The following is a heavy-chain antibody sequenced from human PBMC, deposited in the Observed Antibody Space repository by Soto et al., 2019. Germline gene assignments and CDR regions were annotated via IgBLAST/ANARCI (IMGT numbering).Heavy chain of an antibody. D-gene: IGHD1-26*01. V-gene: IGHV3-74*01. Sequence: EVQLVESGGGLVRPGGSLRLSCAASGFTFSYYWMHWVRQAPGKGLVWVSRIHSDGSSTTYADFVKGRFIISRDNARNTVDLQMNSVRVEDTAVYYCARGDRGAFYLWVQGTVVTVSS. CDR1: GFTFSYYW. CDR2: IHSDGSST. CDR3: ARGDRGAFYL. J-gene: IGHJ3*01.